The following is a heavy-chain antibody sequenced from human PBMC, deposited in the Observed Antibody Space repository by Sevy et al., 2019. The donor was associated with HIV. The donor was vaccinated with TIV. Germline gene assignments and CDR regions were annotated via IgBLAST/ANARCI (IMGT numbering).Heavy chain of an antibody. CDR2: ISWNSASL. Sequence: GGSLRLSCAASGFTFDHHAMHWVRQTPGKGLEWVSGISWNSASLAYADSVKGRFTISRDNAKKFLYLQMNSLRSEDTALYYCAKVPGYSYGLALWYFDLWGRGTLVTVSS. J-gene: IGHJ2*01. CDR1: GFTFDHHA. D-gene: IGHD5-18*01. V-gene: IGHV3-9*01. CDR3: AKVPGYSYGLALWYFDL.